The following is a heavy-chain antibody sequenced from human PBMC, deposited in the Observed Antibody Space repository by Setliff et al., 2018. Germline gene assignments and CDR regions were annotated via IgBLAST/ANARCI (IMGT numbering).Heavy chain of an antibody. V-gene: IGHV1-18*01. CDR2: ININNFNT. CDR3: ARSFNSGFYHQRDAYDI. J-gene: IGHJ3*02. CDR1: GYTFTNFG. D-gene: IGHD5-12*01. Sequence: GASVKVSCKASGYTFTNFGITWVRQAPGQGLEWMGWININNFNTKYAQELQDRVTMTTDTSTSTAYMDLRSLRSDDTAMYYCARSFNSGFYHQRDAYDIWGQGTLVTVSS.